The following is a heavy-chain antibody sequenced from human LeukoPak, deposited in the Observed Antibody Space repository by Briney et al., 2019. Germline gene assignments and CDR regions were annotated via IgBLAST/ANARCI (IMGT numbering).Heavy chain of an antibody. CDR1: GFTVSSNY. CDR3: ATSGGYEYSFDD. CDR2: IYSSSSTI. J-gene: IGHJ4*02. Sequence: GGSLRLSCAASGFTVSSNYMNWVRQAPGKGLEWVSYIYSSSSTIYYADSVKGRFTISRDNARNSLYLQMSSLRAEDTAVYYCATSGGYEYSFDDWGQGTLVTVSS. D-gene: IGHD3-16*01. V-gene: IGHV3-48*04.